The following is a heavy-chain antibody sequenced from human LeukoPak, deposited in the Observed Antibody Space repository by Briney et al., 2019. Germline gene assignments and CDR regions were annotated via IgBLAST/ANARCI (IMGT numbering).Heavy chain of an antibody. J-gene: IGHJ4*02. CDR1: GYSLTVYY. Sequence: ASVKVSCKASGYSLTVYYIHWVRQAPGQGLEWMGWINPNSGGTNYAQKFQGRVTMTRDTSISTAYMELSRLRSDDTAVYYCARVVRGVMGATYYFDYWGQGTLVTVSS. CDR2: INPNSGGT. CDR3: ARVVRGVMGATYYFDY. D-gene: IGHD3-10*01. V-gene: IGHV1-2*02.